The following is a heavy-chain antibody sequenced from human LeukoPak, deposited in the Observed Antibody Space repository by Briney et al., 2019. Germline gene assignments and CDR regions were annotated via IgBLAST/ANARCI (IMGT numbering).Heavy chain of an antibody. CDR1: GGSISSYY. D-gene: IGHD6-19*01. J-gene: IGHJ4*02. CDR3: TRGPRSSDWYSIDY. V-gene: IGHV4-4*07. CDR2: IYSSGST. Sequence: PSETLSLTCTVSGGSISSYYWSWIRQPAGKGLEWIGRIYSSGSTNYNPSLKSRVTVSVDTSKNQFSLKLSSVTAADTAVYYCTRGPRSSDWYSIDYWGRGTLVTVSS.